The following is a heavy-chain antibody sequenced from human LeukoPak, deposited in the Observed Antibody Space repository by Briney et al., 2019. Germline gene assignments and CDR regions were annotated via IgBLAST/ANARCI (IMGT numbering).Heavy chain of an antibody. Sequence: PSETLSLTCAVSGGSISSSNWWSWVRQPPGKGLEWIGEIYHSGSTNYNPSLKSRVTISVDKSKNQFSLKLSSVTAADTAVYYCASGLPDILTGYYVGYYYYYMDVCGKGTTVTVSS. J-gene: IGHJ6*03. CDR2: IYHSGST. V-gene: IGHV4-4*02. CDR3: ASGLPDILTGYYVGYYYYYMDV. CDR1: GGSISSSNW. D-gene: IGHD3-9*01.